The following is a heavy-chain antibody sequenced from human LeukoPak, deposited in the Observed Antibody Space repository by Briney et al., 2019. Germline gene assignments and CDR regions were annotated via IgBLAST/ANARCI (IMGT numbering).Heavy chain of an antibody. CDR1: GFPVSSDY. CDR3: ARMLGGGYTGLFDC. Sequence: GGSLRLSCAASGFPVSSDYMSWVRRAPGKGLEWVSVIYSDGTTSYADSVKGRFTFSRDKSKNTLYLQMNSLRAEDTAVYYCARMLGGGYTGLFDCWGQGTLVTVSS. V-gene: IGHV3-53*01. J-gene: IGHJ4*02. CDR2: IYSDGTT. D-gene: IGHD3-10*02.